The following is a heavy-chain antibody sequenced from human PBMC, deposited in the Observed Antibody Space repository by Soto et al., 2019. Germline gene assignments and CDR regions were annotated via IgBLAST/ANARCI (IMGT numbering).Heavy chain of an antibody. J-gene: IGHJ2*01. Sequence: EVQLVESGGGLVQPGGSLRLSCAASGFTLSSYDMHWVRQATGKGLEWVSAIGTAGDTYYPGSVKGRFTISRENAKNSLYLQMNSLRAGDTAVYYCARVARLWDGSGSWYFDLWGRGTLVTVSS. CDR1: GFTLSSYD. V-gene: IGHV3-13*01. CDR3: ARVARLWDGSGSWYFDL. D-gene: IGHD3-10*01. CDR2: IGTAGDT.